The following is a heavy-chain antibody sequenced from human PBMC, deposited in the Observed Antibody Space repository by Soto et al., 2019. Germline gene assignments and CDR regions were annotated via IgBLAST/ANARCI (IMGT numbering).Heavy chain of an antibody. CDR1: GFTFSSYA. V-gene: IGHV3-23*01. Sequence: GGSLRLSCAASGFTFSSYAMSWVRQAPGKGLEWVSTIIGSGGSTYYADSVKGRFTISRDNSKNTLYLQMNSLRAEDTAVYYCAKDWASSSWYWNYVFEIWGQGTMVTVSS. D-gene: IGHD6-13*01. CDR3: AKDWASSSWYWNYVFEI. J-gene: IGHJ3*02. CDR2: IIGSGGST.